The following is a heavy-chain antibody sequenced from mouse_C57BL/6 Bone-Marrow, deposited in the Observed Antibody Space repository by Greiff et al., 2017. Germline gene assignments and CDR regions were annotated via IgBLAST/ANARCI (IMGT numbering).Heavy chain of an antibody. V-gene: IGHV1-15*01. Sequence: VKLQESGAELVRPGASVTLSCKASGYTFTDYEMHWVKQTPVHGLEWIGAIYPETGGTAYNQKFKGKAILTADKSSSTAYMELRSLTSEDSAVYYCTWGYPFDYWGQGTTLTVSS. CDR3: TWGYPFDY. CDR2: IYPETGGT. J-gene: IGHJ2*01. CDR1: GYTFTDYE. D-gene: IGHD2-2*01.